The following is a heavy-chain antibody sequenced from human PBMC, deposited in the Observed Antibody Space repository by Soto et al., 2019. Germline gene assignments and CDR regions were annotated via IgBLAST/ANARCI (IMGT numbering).Heavy chain of an antibody. Sequence: ASVKVSCKASGYTFTSYAMHWVRQAPGQRLEWMGWINAGNGNTKYSQKFQGRVTITRDTSASTAYMELSSLKTEDTAVYYCTRDATVVTPYNWFDPWGQGTLVTVSS. CDR3: TRDATVVTPYNWFDP. J-gene: IGHJ5*02. D-gene: IGHD4-17*01. CDR2: INAGNGNT. V-gene: IGHV1-3*01. CDR1: GYTFTSYA.